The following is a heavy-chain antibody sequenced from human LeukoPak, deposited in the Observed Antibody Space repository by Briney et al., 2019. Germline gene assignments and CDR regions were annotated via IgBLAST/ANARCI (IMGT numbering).Heavy chain of an antibody. D-gene: IGHD6-19*01. V-gene: IGHV3-23*01. CDR3: AKVNTRSIAVAGKGWFDP. Sequence: GGSLRLSCAASGFTFSSYAMSWVRQAPGKGLEWVSAISGSGGSTYYADSVKGRFTISRDNSKNTLYLQMNSLRAEDTAVYYCAKVNTRSIAVAGKGWFDPWGQGTLVTVSS. J-gene: IGHJ5*02. CDR1: GFTFSSYA. CDR2: ISGSGGST.